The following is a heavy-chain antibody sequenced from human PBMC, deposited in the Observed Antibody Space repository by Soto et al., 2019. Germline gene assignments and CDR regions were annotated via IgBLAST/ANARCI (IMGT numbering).Heavy chain of an antibody. V-gene: IGHV3-53*01. CDR3: ELLNSLDY. CDR2: IYSGGST. CDR1: GFTVSSNY. D-gene: IGHD1-26*01. Sequence: PGGSLRLSCAASGFTVSSNYMSWVRQAPGKGLEWVSVIYSGGSTYYADSVKGRFTISRDNSKNTLYLQMKSMRDEDTVVYYCELLNSLDYWCQGILVTVS. J-gene: IGHJ4*02.